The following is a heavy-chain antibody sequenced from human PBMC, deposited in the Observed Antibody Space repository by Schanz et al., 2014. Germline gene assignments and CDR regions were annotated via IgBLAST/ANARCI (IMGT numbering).Heavy chain of an antibody. J-gene: IGHJ3*02. Sequence: LQLQESGSGLMKPSQTLSLTCAASGGSISSGGYSWNWIRQSPGKGLEWIGYIYYSGNTYYNPSLKSRVTISVDRSKNQFSLRLDSVTAADTAVYYCARDRGHGDLPGDIWGQGTMVTVSS. CDR1: GGSISSGGYS. V-gene: IGHV4-30-2*06. CDR2: IYYSGNT. CDR3: ARDRGHGDLPGDI. D-gene: IGHD4-17*01.